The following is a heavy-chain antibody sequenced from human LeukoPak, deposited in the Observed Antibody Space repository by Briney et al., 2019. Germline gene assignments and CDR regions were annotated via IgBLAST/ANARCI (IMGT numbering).Heavy chain of an antibody. V-gene: IGHV1-69*13. Sequence: SVKVSCKASGGTFSSYAISWVRQAPGQGLEWMGGIIPIFGTANYAQKFQGRVTITADESTSTAYMELSSLKSEDTAVYYCARGRRPRYYGSGSYYLDYWGQGTLVTVSS. CDR1: GGTFSSYA. D-gene: IGHD3-10*01. CDR3: ARGRRPRYYGSGSYYLDY. J-gene: IGHJ4*02. CDR2: IIPIFGTA.